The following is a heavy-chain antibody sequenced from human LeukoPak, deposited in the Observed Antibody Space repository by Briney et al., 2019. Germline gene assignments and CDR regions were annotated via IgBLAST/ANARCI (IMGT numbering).Heavy chain of an antibody. CDR2: ILNDGGST. CDR1: GFTFNRYW. V-gene: IGHV3-74*01. D-gene: IGHD5-18*01. Sequence: GGSLRLACAASGFTFNRYWMHWVRHAPGEGPVWVAHILNDGGSTSYADSVKGRFTISRDNAKNTLSLQMNSLRAEDTAVYYCVRHNYGYDYWGQGTPVTVSS. CDR3: VRHNYGYDY. J-gene: IGHJ4*02.